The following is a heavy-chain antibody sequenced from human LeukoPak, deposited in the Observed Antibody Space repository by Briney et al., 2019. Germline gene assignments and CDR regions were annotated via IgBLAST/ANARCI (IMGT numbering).Heavy chain of an antibody. CDR2: IYYSGNT. CDR1: GVSISSSNSY. J-gene: IGHJ4*02. V-gene: IGHV4-39*01. D-gene: IGHD3/OR15-3a*01. Sequence: PSETLSLTCTVSGVSISSSNSYWGWIRQPPGKGLEWIGSIYYSGNTYYNASLKSQVSISIDTSKNQFSLKLTSVTAADTAVYYCARQTGSGLFTLPGGQGTLVTVSS. CDR3: ARQTGSGLFTLP.